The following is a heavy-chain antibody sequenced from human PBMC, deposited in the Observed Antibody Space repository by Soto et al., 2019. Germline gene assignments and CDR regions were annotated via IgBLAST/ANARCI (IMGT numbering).Heavy chain of an antibody. CDR3: ARHHVRGRTIAGAAEF. J-gene: IGHJ4*02. CDR1: GKSLSGYY. CDR2: INHSGNT. V-gene: IGHV4-34*01. Sequence: PETLSLTCAVYGKSLSGYYWSWIRQPPGKALEWIGEINHSGNTTYNPSLKSRVTISVDTSKNQLFLNLSSATAADAAMYFCARHHVRGRTIAGAAEFWGQGTLVTVSS. D-gene: IGHD1-26*01.